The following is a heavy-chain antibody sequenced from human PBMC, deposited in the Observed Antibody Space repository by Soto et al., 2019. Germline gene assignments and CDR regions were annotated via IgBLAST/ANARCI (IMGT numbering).Heavy chain of an antibody. CDR3: ARGYSSSWYGGYYYYGMDV. J-gene: IGHJ6*02. CDR1: GYSVSSNSAA. V-gene: IGHV6-1*01. CDR2: TYYRSKWYN. Sequence: SHTLSLTCAISGYSVSSNSAAWNWIRQSPSRGLEWLGRTYYRSKWYNDYAVSVKSRITINPDTSKNQFSLQLNSVTPEDTAVYYCARGYSSSWYGGYYYYGMDVWGQGTTVTVSS. D-gene: IGHD6-13*01.